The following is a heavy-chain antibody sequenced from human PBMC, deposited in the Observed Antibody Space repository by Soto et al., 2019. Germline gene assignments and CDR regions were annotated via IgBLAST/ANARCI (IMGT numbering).Heavy chain of an antibody. D-gene: IGHD5-12*01. CDR1: GITFNNYA. CDR3: AKDHDEDFGYDLDYFNY. Sequence: EVQLVESGGDLVQPGRSLRLSCSASGITFNNYAMHWVRQAPGKGLEWVSGISWEGGSIGYADSVKGRFTISRDNAKNSLYLEMNSLRSEDTALYYCAKDHDEDFGYDLDYFNYWGQGTLVTVSS. J-gene: IGHJ4*02. V-gene: IGHV3-9*01. CDR2: ISWEGGSI.